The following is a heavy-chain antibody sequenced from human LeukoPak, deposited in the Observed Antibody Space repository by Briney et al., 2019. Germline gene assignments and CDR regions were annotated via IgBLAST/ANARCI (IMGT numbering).Heavy chain of an antibody. V-gene: IGHV4-61*02. D-gene: IGHD4-17*01. CDR1: GGSISSGSYY. CDR3: ATNGPYYYFYMDV. CDR2: IYTSGST. J-gene: IGHJ6*03. Sequence: SETLSLTCTVSGGSISSGSYYWTWIRQPAGKGLEWIGRIYTSGSTSFNPSLKSRVTISVDMSKNQFSLKLSSVTAADTAVYYCATNGPYYYFYMDVWGKGTTVTVSS.